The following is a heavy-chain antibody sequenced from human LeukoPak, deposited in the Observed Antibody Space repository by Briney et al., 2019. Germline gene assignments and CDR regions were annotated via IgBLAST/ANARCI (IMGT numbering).Heavy chain of an antibody. V-gene: IGHV4-59*01. Sequence: SETPSLTCTVFGGYISTYYWSCIRQPPGTGLEWIGYIYYSGSTNYNPSLKRRVTISVDTFKNQFCLKLSSVTAADTAVYYCARVGLAARPGWFDPWGQGTLVTVSS. CDR1: GGYISTYY. CDR2: IYYSGST. CDR3: ARVGLAARPGWFDP. J-gene: IGHJ5*02. D-gene: IGHD6-6*01.